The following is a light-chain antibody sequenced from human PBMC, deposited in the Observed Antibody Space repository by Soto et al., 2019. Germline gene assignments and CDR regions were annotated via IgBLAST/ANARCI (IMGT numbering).Light chain of an antibody. Sequence: EIVMTQSPATLSVSPGERATLSYRASQSLSSNLAWYQQKPGQAPRLLIYGASTRATGIPARFSGSGSGTEFTLTISSPQSEDFAVYYCQQYNNWPRTFSQGTKVDIK. CDR3: QQYNNWPRT. J-gene: IGKJ1*01. CDR2: GAS. V-gene: IGKV3-15*01. CDR1: QSLSSN.